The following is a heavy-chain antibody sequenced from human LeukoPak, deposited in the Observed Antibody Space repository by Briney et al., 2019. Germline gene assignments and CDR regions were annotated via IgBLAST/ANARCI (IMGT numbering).Heavy chain of an antibody. J-gene: IGHJ5*02. CDR2: IYYSGST. D-gene: IGHD3/OR15-3a*01. Sequence: SETLSLTCTVSGGSISSYYWSWIRQPPGKGLEWIGYIYYSGSTNYNPSLKSRVTTSVDTSKNQFSLKLSSVTAADTAVYYCARDKYDFWSGTLYNWFDPWGQGTLVTVSS. CDR1: GGSISSYY. CDR3: ARDKYDFWSGTLYNWFDP. V-gene: IGHV4-59*01.